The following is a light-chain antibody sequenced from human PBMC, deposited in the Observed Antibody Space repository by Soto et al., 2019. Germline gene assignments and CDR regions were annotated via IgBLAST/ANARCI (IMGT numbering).Light chain of an antibody. J-gene: IGKJ4*01. CDR3: QQLNNYPST. CDR2: ASS. CDR1: QRVSNGY. V-gene: IGKV3D-20*02. Sequence: EIVLTQSPGTLSLSPGERATLSCRASQRVSNGYLAWYQHKPGQAPRLLIYASSNRATGIPDRFSGSASGTDFTLTINRLEPEDFATYYCQQLNNYPSTFGGGTKVDNK.